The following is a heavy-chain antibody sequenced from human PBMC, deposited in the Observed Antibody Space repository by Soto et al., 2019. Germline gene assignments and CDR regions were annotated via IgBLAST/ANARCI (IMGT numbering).Heavy chain of an antibody. J-gene: IGHJ6*03. CDR2: LNPNSGGT. CDR1: GYSFTAIY. D-gene: IGHD2-21*01. V-gene: IGHV1-2*02. CDR3: ARANSIRPYFYNMDV. Sequence: QVQLVQSGAEVEKPGASVKVSCKAAGYSFTAIYIHWVRQARGQELEWLGWLNPNSGGTYYSQKIRARVTLTRDTSISTAYMELTGLSSDDTAVYYCARANSIRPYFYNMDVWGQGTTVTVSS.